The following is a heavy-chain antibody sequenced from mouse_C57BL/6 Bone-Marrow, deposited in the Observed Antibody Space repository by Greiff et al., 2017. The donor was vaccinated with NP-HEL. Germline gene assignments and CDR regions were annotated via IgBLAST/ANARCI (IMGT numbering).Heavy chain of an antibody. CDR1: GYTFTSYW. Sequence: VQLQQSGAELVKPGASVKMSCKASGYTFTSYWITWVKQRPGQGLEWIGDIYPGSGSTNYNEKFKSKATLTVDTSSSTAYMQLSSLTSEDSAVYYCASHYGNHVRYFDVWGTGTTVTVSS. J-gene: IGHJ1*03. D-gene: IGHD2-1*01. CDR2: IYPGSGST. V-gene: IGHV1-55*01. CDR3: ASHYGNHVRYFDV.